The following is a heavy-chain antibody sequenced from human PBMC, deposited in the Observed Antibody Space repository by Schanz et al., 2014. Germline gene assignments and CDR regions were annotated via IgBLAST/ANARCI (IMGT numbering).Heavy chain of an antibody. D-gene: IGHD3-10*01. CDR2: MNESHSTI. Sequence: ESGGGLVQPGGSLRLSCAASGITFSSHSFNWVRQAPGKGLEWVSAMNESHSTIYYADSVRGRFTISRDNAENTLFLQMNSLRAEDTAVYYCAKGRFGELSAFDIWGQGTMVTVSS. CDR1: GITFSSHS. V-gene: IGHV3-23*01. CDR3: AKGRFGELSAFDI. J-gene: IGHJ3*02.